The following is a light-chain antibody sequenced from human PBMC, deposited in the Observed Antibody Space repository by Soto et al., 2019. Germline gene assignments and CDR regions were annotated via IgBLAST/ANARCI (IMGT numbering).Light chain of an antibody. CDR3: LQHQTYPLS. V-gene: IGKV1-33*01. CDR1: QDINKN. Sequence: DIQMTQYPSSLSASVGDRVTITCPASQDINKNLIWYQQKPGKAPKLLIYDASDLETGVPSRFSGSGSGTEFTLTISSLQPEDFATYYCLQHQTYPLSFGGGTKVDIK. J-gene: IGKJ4*01. CDR2: DAS.